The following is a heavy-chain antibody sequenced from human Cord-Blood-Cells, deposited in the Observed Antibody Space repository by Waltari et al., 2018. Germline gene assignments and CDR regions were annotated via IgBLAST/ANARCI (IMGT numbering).Heavy chain of an antibody. CDR3: ARDGELGIRGGFDY. CDR2: IKSSGSST. D-gene: IGHD7-27*01. J-gene: IGHJ4*02. CDR1: GFTFSSYW. V-gene: IGHV3-74*01. Sequence: EVQLVESGGGLVQPGGSLRLSCAASGFTFSSYWMHWVRQAQGKGLVWVSLIKSSGSSTSYAESVKGRFTISRDNAKNTLYLQMNSLRAEDTAGYYCARDGELGIRGGFDYWGQGTLVTVSS.